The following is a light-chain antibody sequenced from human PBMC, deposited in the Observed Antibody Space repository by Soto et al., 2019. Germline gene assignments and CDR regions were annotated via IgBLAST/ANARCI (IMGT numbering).Light chain of an antibody. J-gene: IGLJ2*01. CDR2: EGS. Sequence: QSALTQPASVSGSPGQSITISCTGTSSDVGSYNLVSWYLQHPGKAPKLMIYEGSKRPSGVSNRFSGSKSGNPASLTISGLQAEDEADYYCCSYAGSSTYVVFGGGTKLTVL. CDR1: SSDVGSYNL. CDR3: CSYAGSSTYVV. V-gene: IGLV2-23*01.